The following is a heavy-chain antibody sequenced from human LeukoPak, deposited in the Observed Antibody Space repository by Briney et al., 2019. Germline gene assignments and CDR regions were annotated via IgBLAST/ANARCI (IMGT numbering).Heavy chain of an antibody. J-gene: IGHJ4*02. CDR2: IKQDGSEK. CDR3: ASHSGWYFYFDY. D-gene: IGHD6-19*01. CDR1: GITFSSFW. Sequence: GGSLRLSCEGSGITFSSFWMSWVRQAPGKGLEWVANIKQDGSEKYYVDSVKGRFTISRDNAKNSLYLQMNSLRAEDTAVYYCASHSGWYFYFDYWGQGTLVTVSS. V-gene: IGHV3-7*01.